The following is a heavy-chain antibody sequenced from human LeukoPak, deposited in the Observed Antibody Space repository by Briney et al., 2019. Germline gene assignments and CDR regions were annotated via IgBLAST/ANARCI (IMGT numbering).Heavy chain of an antibody. J-gene: IGHJ4*02. CDR3: ARVSGRAWDY. CDR1: GGSISSSSYY. D-gene: IGHD3-10*01. CDR2: IYYSGST. V-gene: IGHV4-39*07. Sequence: SETLSLTRTVSGGSISSSSYYWGWIRQPPGKGLEWIGSIYYSGSTYYNPSLKSRVTISVDTSKNQFSLKLSSVTAADTAVYYCARVSGRAWDYWGQGTLVTVSS.